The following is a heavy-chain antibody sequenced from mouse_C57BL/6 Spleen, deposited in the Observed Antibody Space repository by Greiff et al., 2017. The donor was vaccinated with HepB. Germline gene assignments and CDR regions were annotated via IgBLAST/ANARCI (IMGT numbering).Heavy chain of an antibody. D-gene: IGHD1-1*01. CDR1: GYTFTDYE. V-gene: IGHV1-15*01. Sequence: QVQLQQSGAELVRPGASVTLSCKASGYTFTDYEMHWVKQTPVHGLEWIGAIDPETGGTAYNQKFKGKAILTADKSSSTAYMELRSLTSEDSAVYYCTRSVGLWYFDYWGQGTTLTVSS. CDR3: TRSVGLWYFDY. J-gene: IGHJ2*01. CDR2: IDPETGGT.